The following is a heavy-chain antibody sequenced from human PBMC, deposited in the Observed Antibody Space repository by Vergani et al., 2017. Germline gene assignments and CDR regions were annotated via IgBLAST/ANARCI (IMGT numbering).Heavy chain of an antibody. D-gene: IGHD1-26*01. V-gene: IGHV4-31*03. J-gene: IGHJ4*02. Sequence: QLQLQESGPGLVKPSQTLSLTCTVSGGSISSGGYYWSWIRQHPGKGLEWIGYIYYSGSTYYNPSLKSRVTISVDTSKNQFSLKLSAVTAADTAVYYCARWYSGSYRIDYWGQGTLVTVSS. CDR1: GGSISSGGYY. CDR3: ARWYSGSYRIDY. CDR2: IYYSGST.